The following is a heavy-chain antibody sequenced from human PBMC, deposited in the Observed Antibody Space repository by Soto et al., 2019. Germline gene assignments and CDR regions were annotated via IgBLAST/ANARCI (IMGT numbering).Heavy chain of an antibody. Sequence: SETLSLTCTVSGGSISSDDHYWSWIRQPPGKGLEWIGYIYYTGSTNYNPSLESRVTISVDTSKNQFSLKVNSVTAADTAVYYCARDRSNSPDFFDFWGQGTLVTVSS. V-gene: IGHV4-30-4*01. CDR3: ARDRSNSPDFFDF. J-gene: IGHJ4*02. CDR2: IYYTGST. D-gene: IGHD6-6*01. CDR1: GGSISSDDHY.